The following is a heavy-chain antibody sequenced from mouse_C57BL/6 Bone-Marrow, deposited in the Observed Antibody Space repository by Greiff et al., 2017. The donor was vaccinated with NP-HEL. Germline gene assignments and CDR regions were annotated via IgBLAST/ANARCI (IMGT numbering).Heavy chain of an antibody. CDR2: IRNKANGYTT. CDR3: ARYELRDWYFDV. CDR1: GFTFPDYY. D-gene: IGHD1-1*01. V-gene: IGHV7-3*01. J-gene: IGHJ1*03. Sequence: EVQGVESGGGLVQPGGSLSLSCAASGFTFPDYYMSWVRQPPGTALEWLGFIRNKANGYTTEYSASVKGRFTISRDNSQSILYLQMNALRAEDSATYYCARYELRDWYFDVWGTGTTVTVSS.